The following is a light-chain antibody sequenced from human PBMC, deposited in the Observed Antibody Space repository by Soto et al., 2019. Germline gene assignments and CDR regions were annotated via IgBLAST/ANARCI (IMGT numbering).Light chain of an antibody. CDR2: GTS. CDR3: QQCGSLPGT. V-gene: IGKV3-20*01. J-gene: IGKJ1*01. CDR1: QTINNN. Sequence: VMTQAPATLSVSPGERATLSCRASQTINNNVAWYQLKDGQAPRLLIFGTSSRATGIPDRFIGGGSGTDFTLTISRLEPEDFAVYYCQQCGSLPGTFGQGTKVDI.